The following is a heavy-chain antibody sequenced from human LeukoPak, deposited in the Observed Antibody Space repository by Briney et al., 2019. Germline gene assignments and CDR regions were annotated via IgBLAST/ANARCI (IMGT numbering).Heavy chain of an antibody. J-gene: IGHJ3*02. D-gene: IGHD6-19*01. V-gene: IGHV5-51*01. CDR2: IYPGDSDT. Sequence: GESLKISCKVSGYSFTNYWIGWVRQMPGKGLEWMGLIYPGDSDTRYSLSFQGQVTISADKSISTAYLQWSSLKASDTAMYYCARHSRWLVRHAFDIWGQGTMVTVSS. CDR3: ARHSRWLVRHAFDI. CDR1: GYSFTNYW.